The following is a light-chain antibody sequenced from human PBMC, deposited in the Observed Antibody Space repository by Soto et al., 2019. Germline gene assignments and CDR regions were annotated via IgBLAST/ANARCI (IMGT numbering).Light chain of an antibody. CDR2: RNN. V-gene: IGLV1-47*01. CDR1: SSNIGSDF. J-gene: IGLJ3*02. CDR3: AAWDHSLSGWM. Sequence: QLVLTQPPSASATPGQRVTISCSGSSSNIGSDFVFWYQQLTGTAPKLLIYRNNQRTSGVPDRFSGSKSGTSSSLAISGLRSEDEADYYCAAWDHSLSGWMIGGGTQRTVL.